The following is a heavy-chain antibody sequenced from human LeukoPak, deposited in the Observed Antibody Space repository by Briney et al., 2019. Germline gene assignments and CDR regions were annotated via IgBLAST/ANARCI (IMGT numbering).Heavy chain of an antibody. Sequence: GGSLRLSCAASGFTFSDYYMSWIRQAPGKGLECVSYISSGSTYTNYADSVKGRFTISRDSAKNSLILQMNSLRAEDTALYYCARGRRGWALDYWGQGTLVTVSS. D-gene: IGHD6-19*01. V-gene: IGHV3-11*05. CDR1: GFTFSDYY. CDR3: ARGRRGWALDY. CDR2: ISSGSTYT. J-gene: IGHJ4*02.